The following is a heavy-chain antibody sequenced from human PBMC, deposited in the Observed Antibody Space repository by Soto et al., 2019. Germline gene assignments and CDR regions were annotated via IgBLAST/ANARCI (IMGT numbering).Heavy chain of an antibody. V-gene: IGHV3-66*01. CDR2: IYSAGNT. D-gene: IGHD2-15*01. J-gene: IGHJ5*02. CDR3: ARDKRRGCGGGNCYSTWIDP. CDR1: GFTVSSSY. Sequence: GGSLRLSCAASGFTVSSSYMTWVRQAPGKGLEWVSVIYSAGNTYYADSVKGRFTISRDNSKNTVYLQMNSLRAEDTAIYYCARDKRRGCGGGNCYSTWIDPWGQGTLVTVSS.